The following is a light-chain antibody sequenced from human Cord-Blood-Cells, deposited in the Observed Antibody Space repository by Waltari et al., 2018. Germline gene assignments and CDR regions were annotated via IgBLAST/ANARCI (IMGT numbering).Light chain of an antibody. CDR2: ELS. CDR3: GSYAGSNNWV. J-gene: IGLJ3*02. Sequence: QSALTQPPGAAGSPGQSVTISSTGTCSVGGGYNYVSWYQQHRGKAPNLMIYELSKRPSVLPDRFSCSKSSNTASLTLSVLQAEDEADYCCGSYAGSNNWVFGGGTKLTVL. CDR1: CSVGGGYNY. V-gene: IGLV2-8*01.